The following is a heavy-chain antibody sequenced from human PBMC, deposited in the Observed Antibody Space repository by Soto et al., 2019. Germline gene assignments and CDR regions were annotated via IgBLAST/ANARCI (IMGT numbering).Heavy chain of an antibody. CDR3: ARDGVRYFDWLLQRRNYYFDY. V-gene: IGHV3-64*01. J-gene: IGHJ4*02. Sequence: GGSLRLSCAASGFTFSSYAMHWVRQAPGKGLEYVSAISSNGGSTYYANSVKGRFTISRDNSKNTLYLQMGSLRAEDMAVYYCARDGVRYFDWLLQRRNYYFDYWGQGTLVTVSS. D-gene: IGHD3-9*01. CDR1: GFTFSSYA. CDR2: ISSNGGST.